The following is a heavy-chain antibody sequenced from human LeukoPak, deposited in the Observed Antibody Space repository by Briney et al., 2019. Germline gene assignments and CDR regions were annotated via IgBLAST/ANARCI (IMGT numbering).Heavy chain of an antibody. D-gene: IGHD3-10*01. CDR3: AREGETYYYGSGGVYI. Sequence: GESLKISCKGSGYSFTSYWIGWVRQMPGKGLEWMGIIYPGDSDTRYSPSFQGQVTISADKSISTAYLQWSSLKASDTAMYYCAREGETYYYGSGGVYIWGQGTMVTVSS. V-gene: IGHV5-51*01. J-gene: IGHJ3*02. CDR1: GYSFTSYW. CDR2: IYPGDSDT.